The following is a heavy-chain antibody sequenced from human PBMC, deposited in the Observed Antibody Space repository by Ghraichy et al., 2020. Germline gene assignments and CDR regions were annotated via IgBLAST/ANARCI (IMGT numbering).Heavy chain of an antibody. D-gene: IGHD3-9*01. V-gene: IGHV3-30*04. CDR2: ISYDGSNK. Sequence: GGSLRLSCAASGFTFSSYAMHWVRQAPGKGLEWVAVISYDGSNKYYADSVKGRFTISRDNSKNTLYLQMNSLRAEDTAVYYCASPIPIGDILTGSFALSKETFDYWGQGTLVTVSS. CDR3: ASPIPIGDILTGSFALSKETFDY. CDR1: GFTFSSYA. J-gene: IGHJ4*02.